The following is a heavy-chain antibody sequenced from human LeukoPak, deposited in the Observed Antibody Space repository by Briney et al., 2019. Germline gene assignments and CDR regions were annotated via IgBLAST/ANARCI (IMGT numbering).Heavy chain of an antibody. Sequence: PSETLSLTCTVSGGSVSSYYLSWIRQPPGKGLEWIGYIYYSGSTNYNPSLKSRVTISVDTSKNQFSLKLSSVTAADTAVYYCARGGPGDFWSGYYYYYGMDVWGQGTTVTVSS. D-gene: IGHD3-3*01. CDR2: IYYSGST. CDR3: ARGGPGDFWSGYYYYYGMDV. CDR1: GGSVSSYY. J-gene: IGHJ6*02. V-gene: IGHV4-59*02.